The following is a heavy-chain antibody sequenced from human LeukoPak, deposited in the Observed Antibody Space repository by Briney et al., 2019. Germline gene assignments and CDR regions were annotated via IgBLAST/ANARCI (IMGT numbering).Heavy chain of an antibody. D-gene: IGHD6-19*01. CDR2: ISGSGGSA. J-gene: IGHJ4*02. CDR1: GFTFSSYA. CDR3: GKTTTGYSSGRYPAWPVDY. V-gene: IGHV3-23*01. Sequence: GGSLRLSCTASGFTFSSYAMYWVRQAPGKGLEWVSGISGSGGSAHYADSVKGRFTISRDNSKNTVYLQMNSLRAEDTAVYYCGKTTTGYSSGRYPAWPVDYWGQGTLVTVSS.